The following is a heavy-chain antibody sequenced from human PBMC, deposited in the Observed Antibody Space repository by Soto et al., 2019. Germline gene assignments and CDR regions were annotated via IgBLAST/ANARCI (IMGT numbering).Heavy chain of an antibody. J-gene: IGHJ4*02. CDR1: GFTFSSYG. CDR3: AKEEPRHIVVASYYFDY. CDR2: ISYDGSNK. V-gene: IGHV3-30*18. D-gene: IGHD2-21*01. Sequence: QVQLVESGGGVVQPGRSLRLSCAASGFTFSSYGMHWVRQAPGKGLEWVAVISYDGSNKYYADSVKGRFTISRDNSKNTLYLQRNSLRAEDTAVYYCAKEEPRHIVVASYYFDYWGQGTLVTVSS.